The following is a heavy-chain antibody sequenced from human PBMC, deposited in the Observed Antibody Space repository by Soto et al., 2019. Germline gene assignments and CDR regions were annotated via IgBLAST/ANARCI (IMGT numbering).Heavy chain of an antibody. CDR1: GFTFSGSW. CDR3: ARGIFGSGTANDY. D-gene: IGHD3-10*01. Sequence: GGSLRLSCAASGFTFSGSWMHWVRQDPGKGLVWVSRINGDGSGTSYADFVKGRFTISRDDAKNTLFLQMNGLRAEDTAVYYCARGIFGSGTANDYWGQGTLVTVSS. V-gene: IGHV3-74*01. CDR2: INGDGSGT. J-gene: IGHJ4*02.